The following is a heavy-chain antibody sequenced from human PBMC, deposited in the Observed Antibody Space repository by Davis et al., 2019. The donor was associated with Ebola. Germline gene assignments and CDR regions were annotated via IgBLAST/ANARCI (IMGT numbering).Heavy chain of an antibody. CDR3: ARDRIAAGLDPFDY. D-gene: IGHD6-13*01. CDR1: GYTFTSYG. J-gene: IGHJ4*02. V-gene: IGHV1-18*01. Sequence: AASVKVSCKASGYTFTSYGISWVRQAPGQGLEWMGWISAYNGNTNYAQKFQGRVTITADESTSTAYMELSSLRSEDTAVYYCARDRIAAGLDPFDYWGQGTLVTVSS. CDR2: ISAYNGNT.